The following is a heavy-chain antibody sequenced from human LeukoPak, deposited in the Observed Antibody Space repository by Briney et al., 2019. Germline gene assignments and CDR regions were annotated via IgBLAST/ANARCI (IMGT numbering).Heavy chain of an antibody. Sequence: GASVKVSCKASGGTFSSYTFSWVRQAPGQGLEWMGRVIPILDIATYAQKFKGRVTITADKSTSTAYMELSSLRSEDTAVYYCARAESDGYCTITSCVFDVWGQGTMVTVSS. D-gene: IGHD2-2*03. CDR3: ARAESDGYCTITSCVFDV. CDR2: VIPILDIA. V-gene: IGHV1-69*02. CDR1: GGTFSSYT. J-gene: IGHJ3*01.